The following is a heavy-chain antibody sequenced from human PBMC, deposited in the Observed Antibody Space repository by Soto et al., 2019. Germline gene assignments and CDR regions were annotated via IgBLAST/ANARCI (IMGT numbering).Heavy chain of an antibody. Sequence: GRSMRLSCAPSGFTVSSNYMSWVRQAPGKGMEWVSVIYSGGSTYYADCVKGRFTISRDNSKTTQYLQMNSLTGDDTAAHYCATRGYVDYWGQGTPVPVYS. D-gene: IGHD3-22*01. V-gene: IGHV3-53*01. CDR2: IYSGGST. CDR1: GFTVSSNY. J-gene: IGHJ4*02. CDR3: ATRGYVDY.